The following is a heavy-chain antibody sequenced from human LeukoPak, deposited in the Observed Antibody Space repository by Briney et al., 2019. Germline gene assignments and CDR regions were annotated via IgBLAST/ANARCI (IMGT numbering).Heavy chain of an antibody. CDR2: IKSDGSST. V-gene: IGHV3-74*01. CDR3: ARDGYNSDFGDY. D-gene: IGHD5-24*01. Sequence: GGSLRLSCAASGFTFSRYWMHWVRQAPGKGLLWVTRIKSDGSSTNYADSVKGRFTISRDNAKNTLYLQMNSLRAEDTAVYYCARDGYNSDFGDYWGQGTLVTVSS. CDR1: GFTFSRYW. J-gene: IGHJ4*02.